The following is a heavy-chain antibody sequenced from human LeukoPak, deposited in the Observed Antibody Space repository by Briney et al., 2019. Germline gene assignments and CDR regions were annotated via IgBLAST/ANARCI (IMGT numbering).Heavy chain of an antibody. CDR1: GGSISSYY. CDR2: IYYSGST. CDR3: ARGMRYSSAYYFDY. J-gene: IGHJ4*02. D-gene: IGHD6-25*01. Sequence: SETLSLTCTVSGGSISSYYWSWIRQPPGKGLEWIGYIYYSGSTNYNPSLKSRVTISVDTSKNQFSLKLSSVAAADTAVYYCARGMRYSSAYYFDYWGQGTLVTVSS. V-gene: IGHV4-59*08.